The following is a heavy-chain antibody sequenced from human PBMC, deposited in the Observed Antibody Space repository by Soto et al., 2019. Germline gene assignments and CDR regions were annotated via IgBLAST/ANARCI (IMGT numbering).Heavy chain of an antibody. J-gene: IGHJ4*02. CDR3: ARGYEFFDY. Sequence: TLSLTCTVSGGSISSYYWSWIRQPPGKGLEWIGYIYYSGSTNYNPSLKSRVTISVDTSKNQFSLKLSSVTAADTAVYYCARGYEFFDYWGQGTLVAVSS. D-gene: IGHD1-1*01. CDR2: IYYSGST. CDR1: GGSISSYY. V-gene: IGHV4-59*08.